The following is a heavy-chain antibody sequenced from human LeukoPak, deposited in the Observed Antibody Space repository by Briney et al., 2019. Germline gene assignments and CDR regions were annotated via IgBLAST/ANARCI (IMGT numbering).Heavy chain of an antibody. CDR1: GFTFDDYA. V-gene: IGHV3-9*01. Sequence: GGSPRLSCAASGFTFDDYAMHWVRQAPGKGLEWVSGISWNSGSIGYADSVKGRFTISRDNAKNSLYLQMNSLRAEDTAVYYCARDLRVAVAGSDYWGQGTLVTVSS. CDR3: ARDLRVAVAGSDY. CDR2: ISWNSGSI. J-gene: IGHJ4*02. D-gene: IGHD6-19*01.